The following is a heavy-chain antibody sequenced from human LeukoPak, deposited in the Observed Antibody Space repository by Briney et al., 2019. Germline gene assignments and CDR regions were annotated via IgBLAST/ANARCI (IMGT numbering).Heavy chain of an antibody. CDR3: AKDLGGKPYYYYGMDV. CDR1: GFTFSSYA. Sequence: GGSLRLSCAASGFTFSSYAMSWVRQAPGKGLEWVSAISGGGGGTFYADSVKGRLTISRENSKNTLYLQMNSLRAEDTAVYYCAKDLGGKPYYYYGMDVWGQGTTVTVSS. CDR2: ISGGGGGT. V-gene: IGHV3-23*01. J-gene: IGHJ6*02.